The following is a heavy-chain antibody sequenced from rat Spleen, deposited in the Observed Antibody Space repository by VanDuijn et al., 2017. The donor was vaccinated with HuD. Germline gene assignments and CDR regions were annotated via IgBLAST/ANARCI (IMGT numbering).Heavy chain of an antibody. CDR2: ISTGGDNT. CDR3: TTDTFYDGTYYPGGFDY. CDR1: GFTFSNYY. D-gene: IGHD1-12*02. V-gene: IGHV5-27*01. J-gene: IGHJ2*01. Sequence: EVQLVESGGGLVQPGRSLKLSCAASGFTFSNYYMAWVRQATTKGLEWVAYISTGGDNTYYRDSVKGRCTISRDNAKSTLYLQLDSLRSEDTATYYCTTDTFYDGTYYPGGFDYWGQGVMVTVSS.